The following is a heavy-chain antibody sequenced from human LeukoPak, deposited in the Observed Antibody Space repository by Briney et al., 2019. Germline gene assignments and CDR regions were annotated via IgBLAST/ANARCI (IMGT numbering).Heavy chain of an antibody. CDR1: GFTVSSNY. Sequence: GGSLRLSCAASGFTVSSNYMSWVRQAPGKGLEWVSVIYSGGSTYYADSVKGRFTISRDNSKNTLYLQMNSLRAEDTAVYYCATLPRDYYYGMDVWGQGTTVTVSS. CDR2: IYSGGST. J-gene: IGHJ6*02. V-gene: IGHV3-53*01. CDR3: ATLPRDYYYGMDV.